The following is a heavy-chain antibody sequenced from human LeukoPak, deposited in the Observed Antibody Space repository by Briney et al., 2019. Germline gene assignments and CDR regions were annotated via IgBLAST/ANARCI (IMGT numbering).Heavy chain of an antibody. J-gene: IGHJ3*02. CDR3: ARGLYDSSGLGAFDI. Sequence: SETLSLTCTVSNGPINSYYWSWIRQPPGKGLEWIGYIYYSGSTNYNPSLKSRVTISVDTSKNQFSLKLSSVTAADTAVYYCARGLYDSSGLGAFDIWGQGTMVTVSS. CDR2: IYYSGST. CDR1: NGPINSYY. D-gene: IGHD3-22*01. V-gene: IGHV4-59*01.